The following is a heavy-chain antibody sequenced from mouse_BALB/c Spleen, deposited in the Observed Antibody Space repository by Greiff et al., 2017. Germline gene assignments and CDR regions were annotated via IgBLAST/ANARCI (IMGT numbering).Heavy chain of an antibody. CDR2: ISSGGSYT. D-gene: IGHD2-1*01. Sequence: DVKLVESGGDLVKPGGSLKLSCAASGFTFSSYGMSWVRQTPDKRLEWVATISSGGSYTYYPDSVKGRFTISRDNAKNTLYLQMSSLKSEDTAMYYCARNGGNYDYFDYWGQGTTLTVSS. V-gene: IGHV5-6*02. J-gene: IGHJ2*01. CDR1: GFTFSSYG. CDR3: ARNGGNYDYFDY.